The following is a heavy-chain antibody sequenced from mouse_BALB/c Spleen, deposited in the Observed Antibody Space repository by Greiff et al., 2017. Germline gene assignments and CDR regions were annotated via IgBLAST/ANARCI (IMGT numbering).Heavy chain of an antibody. V-gene: IGHV3-8*02. Sequence: EVQLVESGPSLVKPSQTRSLTCSVTGYSITSGYWNWIRKFPGNKLEYMGYISYSGSTYYNPSLKSRISITRDTSKNQYYLQLNSVTTEDTATYYCASSSSGPAWFAYWGQGTLVTVSA. CDR3: ASSSSGPAWFAY. J-gene: IGHJ3*01. D-gene: IGHD3-1*01. CDR1: GYSITSGY. CDR2: ISYSGST.